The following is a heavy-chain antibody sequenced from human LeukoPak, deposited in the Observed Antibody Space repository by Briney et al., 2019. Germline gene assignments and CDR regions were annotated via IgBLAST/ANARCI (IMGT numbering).Heavy chain of an antibody. CDR1: GGSISSGGYY. CDR2: IYHSGST. V-gene: IGHV4-30-2*03. CDR3: ARHVGGYSSSSSDDY. Sequence: SENLSLTCTVSGGSISSGGYYWSWIWQPPGKGLEWIGYIYHSGSTYYNPSLKSRVTISVDTSKNQFSLKLSSVTAADTAVYYCARHVGGYSSSSSDDYWGQGTLVTVSS. D-gene: IGHD6-6*01. J-gene: IGHJ4*02.